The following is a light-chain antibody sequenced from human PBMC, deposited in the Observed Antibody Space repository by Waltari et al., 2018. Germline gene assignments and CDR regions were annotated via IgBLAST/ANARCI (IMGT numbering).Light chain of an antibody. CDR1: QSVSSY. V-gene: IGKV3-11*01. J-gene: IGKJ5*01. Sequence: EIVLTQSPATLSLSPGERATLPCRASQSVSSYLAWYQQRPGQAPRLLIYDASHRATGIPARFSGSGSGTDFTLTISSLEPEDFALYYCQQRSNWPPSITFGQGTRLEIK. CDR3: QQRSNWPPSIT. CDR2: DAS.